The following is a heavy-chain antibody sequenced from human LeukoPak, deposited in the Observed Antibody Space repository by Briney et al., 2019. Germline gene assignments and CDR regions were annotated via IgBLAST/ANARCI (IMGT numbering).Heavy chain of an antibody. CDR3: ARDPRIAVAGPYWAFDY. D-gene: IGHD6-19*01. CDR1: GSTFSSYS. J-gene: IGHJ4*02. V-gene: IGHV3-48*02. CDR2: ISSSSSTI. Sequence: GGSLRLSCAASGSTFSSYSINWVRQAPGKGLEWVSYISSSSSTIYYADSVKGRFTISRDNAKNSLYLQMNSLRDEDTAVYYCARDPRIAVAGPYWAFDYWGQGTLVTVSS.